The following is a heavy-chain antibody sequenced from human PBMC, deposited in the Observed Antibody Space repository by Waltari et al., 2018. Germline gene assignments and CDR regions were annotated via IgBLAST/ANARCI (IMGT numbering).Heavy chain of an antibody. CDR3: ARERNFAPSDV. V-gene: IGHV3-7*01. J-gene: IGHJ6*02. Sequence: EVQLVESGGNLVQPGGSLRLSCAASGFTFSRYWMSWVRQAPGKGLEWVADIKQDGSERYYVASVKGRFTISRDNAKNSLYLQMSSLRVEDTAVYYCARERNFAPSDVWGQGTTVTVSS. D-gene: IGHD1-7*01. CDR1: GFTFSRYW. CDR2: IKQDGSER.